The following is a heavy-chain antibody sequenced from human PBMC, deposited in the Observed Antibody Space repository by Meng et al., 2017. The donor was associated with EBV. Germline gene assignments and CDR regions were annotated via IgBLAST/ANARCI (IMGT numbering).Heavy chain of an antibody. D-gene: IGHD3/OR15-3a*01. CDR1: GFTFSGYA. J-gene: IGHJ4*02. CDR2: ISYDGSNE. CDR3: ARERTGYYAEY. V-gene: IGHV3-30-3*01. Sequence: QVQRVESGGGVVQPGSSLSLSCAASGFTFSGYAMHWVRQAPGKGLDWVAFISYDGSNEWYAGSVKGRFTISRDNSKNTLSLQMNSLRPEDTAIYYCARERTGYYAEYWGQGTLVTVSS.